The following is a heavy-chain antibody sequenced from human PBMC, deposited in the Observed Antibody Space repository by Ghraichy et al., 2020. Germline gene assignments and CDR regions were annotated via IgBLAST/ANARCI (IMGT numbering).Heavy chain of an antibody. CDR3: AAPFWSGYYWGYYYYGMDV. V-gene: IGHV1-8*01. CDR2: MNPNSGNT. Sequence: ASVKVSCKASGYTFTSYDINWVRQATGPGLEWMGWMNPNSGNTGYAQKFQGRVTMTRNTSISTAYMELSSLRSEDTAVYYCAAPFWSGYYWGYYYYGMDVWGQGTTVTVSS. CDR1: GYTFTSYD. J-gene: IGHJ6*02. D-gene: IGHD3-3*01.